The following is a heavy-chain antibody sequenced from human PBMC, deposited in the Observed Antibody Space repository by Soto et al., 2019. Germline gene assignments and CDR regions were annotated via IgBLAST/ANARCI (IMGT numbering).Heavy chain of an antibody. CDR1: GDTFTSYY. V-gene: IGHV1-46*01. CDR2: INPHGGST. J-gene: IGHJ5*02. D-gene: IGHD3-3*01. CDR3: ARSSGGNFGIIIEGSNWFDP. Sequence: ASLKVSRKAPGDTFTSYYVNWVRQAPGQGLEWMGVINPHGGSTKYAQKFQGRTTMTRDTSRSTVYMELSSLRSDDTAIYYCARSSGGNFGIIIEGSNWFDPWGQGTLVTVSS.